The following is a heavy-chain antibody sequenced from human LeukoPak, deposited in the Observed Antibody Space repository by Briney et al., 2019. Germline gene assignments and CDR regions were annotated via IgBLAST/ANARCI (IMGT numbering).Heavy chain of an antibody. Sequence: ASVKVSCKASGGTFSSYAISWVRQAPGQGLEWMGGIIPIFGTANYAQKFQGRVTITADESTSTAYMELSSLRSEDTAVYYCASSATSYYDFWSGYSFDYWGQGTLVTVSS. J-gene: IGHJ4*02. CDR1: GGTFSSYA. V-gene: IGHV1-69*13. D-gene: IGHD3-3*01. CDR3: ASSATSYYDFWSGYSFDY. CDR2: IIPIFGTA.